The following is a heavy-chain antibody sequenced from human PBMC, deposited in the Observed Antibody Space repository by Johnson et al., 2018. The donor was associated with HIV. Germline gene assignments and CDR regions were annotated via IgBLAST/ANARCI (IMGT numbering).Heavy chain of an antibody. Sequence: VQLVESGGGVVRPGGSLRLSCAVSGFTFDDYGMNWVRQAPGKGLEWVSGINWNGGSTGYADSVKGRFTISRDNAKNSLHLQMNSLRAEDTAFYYCARDRRNRQWQRLDAFDIWGQGTMVIVSS. CDR1: GFTFDDYG. V-gene: IGHV3-20*04. CDR2: INWNGGST. J-gene: IGHJ3*02. D-gene: IGHD6-19*01. CDR3: ARDRRNRQWQRLDAFDI.